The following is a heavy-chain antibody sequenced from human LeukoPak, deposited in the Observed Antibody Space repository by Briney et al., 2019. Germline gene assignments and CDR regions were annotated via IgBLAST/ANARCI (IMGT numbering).Heavy chain of an antibody. D-gene: IGHD2-15*01. J-gene: IGHJ4*02. CDR2: ISGSGDST. V-gene: IGHV3-23*01. CDR3: AKAGAVVVVAAKYFDY. Sequence: PGGSLRLSCAASGFTFSSYAMSWVRQAPGMGLEWVSAISGSGDSTYYADSVKGRFTISRDNSKNTLYLQMNSLRAEDTAVYYCAKAGAVVVVAAKYFDYWGQGTLVTVSS. CDR1: GFTFSSYA.